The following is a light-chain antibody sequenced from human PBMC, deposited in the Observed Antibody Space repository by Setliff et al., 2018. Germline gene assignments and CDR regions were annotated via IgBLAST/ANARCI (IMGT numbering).Light chain of an antibody. CDR3: CSHTTSSSWV. CDR1: SSDVGAYDY. Sequence: QSVLAQPASVSGSPGQSIAISCTGTSSDVGAYDYVSWYQQHPDRAPKLMIYDVSKRPSGVSNRFSGSKSGNTASLTISGLQPEDEADYYCCSHTTSSSWVFGGGTKVTVL. CDR2: DVS. J-gene: IGLJ3*02. V-gene: IGLV2-14*01.